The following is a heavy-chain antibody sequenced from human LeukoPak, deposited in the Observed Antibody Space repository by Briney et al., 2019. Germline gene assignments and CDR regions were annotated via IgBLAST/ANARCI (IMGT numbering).Heavy chain of an antibody. CDR3: ASRGTAAGHYYYYYYMDV. D-gene: IGHD6-13*01. CDR1: GFTFSSYS. V-gene: IGHV3-21*01. Sequence: GGSLRLSCAASGFTFSSYSMNWVRQAPGKGLEWVSSISSSSSYIYYADSVKGRFTISRDNAKNSLCLQMNSLRAEDTAVYYCASRGTAAGHYYYYYYMDVWGKGTTVTVSS. J-gene: IGHJ6*03. CDR2: ISSSSSYI.